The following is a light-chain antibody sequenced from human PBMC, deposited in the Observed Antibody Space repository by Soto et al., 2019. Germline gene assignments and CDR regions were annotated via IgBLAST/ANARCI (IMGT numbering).Light chain of an antibody. CDR1: QNLGTLY. CDR2: GAS. V-gene: IGKV3-15*01. Sequence: EIVLTQSPGTLSFSPGESGTLSCRARQNLGTLYLAWFQQKSGQAPRLLIYGASTRVTGIPARFSGSGSVTEFTLTISSLQSEDFAVYYCQQYNNWPWKFGQGTKVDIK. CDR3: QQYNNWPWK. J-gene: IGKJ1*01.